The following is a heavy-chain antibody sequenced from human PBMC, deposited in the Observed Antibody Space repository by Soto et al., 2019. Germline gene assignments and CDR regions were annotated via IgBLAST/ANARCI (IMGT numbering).Heavy chain of an antibody. CDR3: AKEGNSCLYYFDY. CDR2: ISGSGGSP. J-gene: IGHJ4*02. CDR1: GFTFSNYA. Sequence: EVQLLESGGGLVQPGGSLRLSCAASGFTFSNYAMNWVRQAPGKGLEWVSTISGSGGSPYYADSVKGRFTISRDNSKNTLYLQMNSLRAGDSAIYYCAKEGNSCLYYFDYWGQGTLVTVSS. D-gene: IGHD2-21*01. V-gene: IGHV3-23*01.